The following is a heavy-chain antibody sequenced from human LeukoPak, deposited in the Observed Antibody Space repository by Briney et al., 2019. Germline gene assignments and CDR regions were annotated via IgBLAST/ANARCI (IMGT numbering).Heavy chain of an antibody. CDR1: GFTFSSYG. CDR3: AKSMVATMMTFDY. CDR2: ISYDGSNK. D-gene: IGHD5-12*01. Sequence: GGSLRLSCAASGFTFSSYGIHWVRQAPGKGLEWVAVISYDGSNKYYADSVKGRFTISRDNSKNTLYLQMNSLRADDTAVYYCAKSMVATMMTFDYWGKGTLVTVSS. J-gene: IGHJ4*02. V-gene: IGHV3-30*18.